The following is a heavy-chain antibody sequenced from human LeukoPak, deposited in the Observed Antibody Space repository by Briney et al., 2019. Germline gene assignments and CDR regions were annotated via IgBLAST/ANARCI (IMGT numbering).Heavy chain of an antibody. D-gene: IGHD1-26*01. CDR1: GFTFSSYG. CDR2: SSGNGDS. J-gene: IGHJ4*02. Sequence: PGGSLRLSCAASGFTFSSYGMSWVRQAPGKGLEWVSSSSGNGDSYYADSVKGRFTISRDNSKNTLYLQMNSLRAEDTAFYYCAKGSPIYVGVVFFDFWGQGTLLTVSS. CDR3: AKGSPIYVGVVFFDF. V-gene: IGHV3-23*01.